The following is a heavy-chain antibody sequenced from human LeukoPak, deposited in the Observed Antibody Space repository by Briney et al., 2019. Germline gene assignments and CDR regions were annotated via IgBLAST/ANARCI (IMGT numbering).Heavy chain of an antibody. D-gene: IGHD5-12*01. Sequence: SETLSLTCAVYGGSFSGYYWSWIRQPPGKGLEWIGEINHSGSTNYNPSLKSRVTISVDTSKNQFSLKLSSVTAADTAVYYCARVGYSGYESGGGIDYWGQGTLVTVSS. CDR3: ARVGYSGYESGGGIDY. V-gene: IGHV4-34*01. CDR2: INHSGST. CDR1: GGSFSGYY. J-gene: IGHJ4*02.